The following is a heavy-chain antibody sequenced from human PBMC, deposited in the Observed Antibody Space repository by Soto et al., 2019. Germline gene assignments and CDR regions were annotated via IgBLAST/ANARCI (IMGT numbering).Heavy chain of an antibody. D-gene: IGHD6-6*01. CDR3: AIVLAARASRDFDY. CDR2: INPSGGT. CDR1: GGSFSTDY. Sequence: QVQLQQWGAGLLKPSETLSLTCAVYGGSFSTDYWSWIRQPPGKGLEWIGEINPSGGTNYNPSLKSRVSFSVATSKDQFSLKLSSVTAADTAVYYCAIVLAARASRDFDYWGQGTLVTVSS. V-gene: IGHV4-34*01. J-gene: IGHJ4*02.